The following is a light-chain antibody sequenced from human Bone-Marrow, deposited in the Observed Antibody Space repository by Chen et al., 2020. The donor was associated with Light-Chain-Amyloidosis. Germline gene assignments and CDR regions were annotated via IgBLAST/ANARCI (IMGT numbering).Light chain of an antibody. CDR1: SSDVGGYHL. CDR3: ISHTSSGTLWV. Sequence: QSALTPPASVSGSPGQSITISCTGTSSDVGGYHLVSWYQQYPGKAPKLMIYEVSNRPSGVSNRFSGSKSGNTASLTISGLQAEDEADYYCISHTSSGTLWVFGGGTKLTVL. V-gene: IGLV2-14*01. J-gene: IGLJ3*02. CDR2: EVS.